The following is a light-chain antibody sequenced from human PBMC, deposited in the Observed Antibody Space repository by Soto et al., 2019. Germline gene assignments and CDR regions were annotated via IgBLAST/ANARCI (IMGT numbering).Light chain of an antibody. V-gene: IGLV2-14*01. Sequence: QSALTQPASVSGSTGQSITISCTGSSSDVGAYNFVSWYQQHPGKAPKLMIYEVSRRPSGVSNRFSASKSGNTASLTISGLQADDEADYYCSSYTTRSTVIIGGGTKLTVL. J-gene: IGLJ2*01. CDR3: SSYTTRSTVI. CDR1: SSDVGAYNF. CDR2: EVS.